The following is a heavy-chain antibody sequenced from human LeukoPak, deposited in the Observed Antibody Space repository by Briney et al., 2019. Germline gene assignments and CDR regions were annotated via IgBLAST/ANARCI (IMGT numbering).Heavy chain of an antibody. V-gene: IGHV4-59*01. Sequence: SETLSLTCTVSGGSISNYYWSWIRRSPGKGLEWIGYIYYNGESNYNPSLKSRVTISVDTSKNQFALRLTSVSAADTAVYYCARDRGVMGFDSWGQGTLVTVSS. CDR2: IYYNGES. CDR1: GGSISNYY. J-gene: IGHJ4*02. CDR3: ARDRGVMGFDS. D-gene: IGHD3-10*01.